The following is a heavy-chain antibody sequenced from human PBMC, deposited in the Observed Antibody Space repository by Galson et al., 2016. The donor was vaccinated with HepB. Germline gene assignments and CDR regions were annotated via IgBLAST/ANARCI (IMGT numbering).Heavy chain of an antibody. CDR2: IKEDGSST. Sequence: LRISCAASGFTFSRSWMTWVCQAPGRGLEWLANIKEDGSSTNHVDSVKGRFTISRDNAKTSLYLQMNSLRAEDTAVYYCARDHISGRGPFFDYWGQGIPVTVSS. CDR1: GFTFSRSW. CDR3: ARDHISGRGPFFDY. V-gene: IGHV3-7*03. J-gene: IGHJ4*02. D-gene: IGHD5-12*01.